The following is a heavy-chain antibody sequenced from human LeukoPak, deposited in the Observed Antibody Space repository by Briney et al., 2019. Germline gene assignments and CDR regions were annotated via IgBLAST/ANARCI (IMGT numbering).Heavy chain of an antibody. V-gene: IGHV3-49*04. D-gene: IGHD3-10*01. CDR2: IRSKTFGGTT. CDR3: TSSFGELPFFDY. J-gene: IGHJ4*02. Sequence: GGSLRLSCAASRFTFSRHSINWVRQAPGRGLEGVGFIRSKTFGGTTEYAASVKGRFTISRDDSKSIAYLQMNSLKTEDTAVYYCTSSFGELPFFDYWGQGTLLTVSS. CDR1: RFTFSRHS.